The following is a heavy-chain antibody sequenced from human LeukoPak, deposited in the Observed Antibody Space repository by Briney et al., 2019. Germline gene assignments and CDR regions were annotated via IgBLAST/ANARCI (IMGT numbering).Heavy chain of an antibody. Sequence: ASVKVSCKASGYTFTGYYMHWVRQAPGQGLEWMGWINPNSGGTDYAQKFQGRVTMTRDTSISTAYMELSRLRSDDTAVYYCARPTYYYDSSGYYDAFDIWGQGTMVTVSS. D-gene: IGHD3-22*01. V-gene: IGHV1-2*02. J-gene: IGHJ3*02. CDR1: GYTFTGYY. CDR2: INPNSGGT. CDR3: ARPTYYYDSSGYYDAFDI.